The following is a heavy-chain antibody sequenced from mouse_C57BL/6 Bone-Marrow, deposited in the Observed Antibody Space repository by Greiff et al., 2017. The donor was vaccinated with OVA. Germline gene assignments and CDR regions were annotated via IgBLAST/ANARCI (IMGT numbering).Heavy chain of an antibody. CDR1: GYTFTNYW. D-gene: IGHD1-1*01. J-gene: IGHJ3*01. CDR2: IYPGGGYT. V-gene: IGHV1-63*01. Sequence: QVQLQQSGAELVRPGTSVKMSCKASGYTFTNYWIGWAKQRPGHGLEWIGDIYPGGGYTNYNEKFKGKATLTADKSSSTAYMQFSSLTSEDSAIYYCARRNYYDSSGFACWGEGTLVTVSA. CDR3: ARRNYYDSSGFAC.